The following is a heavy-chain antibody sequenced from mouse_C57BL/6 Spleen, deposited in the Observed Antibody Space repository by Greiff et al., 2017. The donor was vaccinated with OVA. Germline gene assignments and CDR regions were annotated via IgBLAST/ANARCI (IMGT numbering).Heavy chain of an antibody. CDR2: FYPGSGSI. CDR1: GYTFTEYT. D-gene: IGHD1-1*01. CDR3: ARHEEDYYGSSGYYFDY. Sequence: QVQLQQSGAELVKPGASVKLSCKASGYTFTEYTIHWVKQRSGQGLEWIGWFYPGSGSIKYNEKFKDKATLTADKSSSTVYMELSRLTSEDSAVYFCARHEEDYYGSSGYYFDYWGQGTTLTVSS. V-gene: IGHV1-62-2*01. J-gene: IGHJ2*01.